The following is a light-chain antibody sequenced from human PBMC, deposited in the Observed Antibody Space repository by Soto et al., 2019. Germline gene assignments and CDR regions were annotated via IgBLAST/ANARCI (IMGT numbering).Light chain of an antibody. V-gene: IGKV1-8*01. J-gene: IGKJ3*01. CDR2: AAS. CDR1: QGISSY. Sequence: AIRMTQSPSSFSASTGDRVTITCRASQGISSYLAWYQQKPGKAPKLLIYAASTLQSGVPSRFSGSGSGTDFTLTISCLQSEVFATYYCQQYYSYPPFTFGPGTKVDIK. CDR3: QQYYSYPPFT.